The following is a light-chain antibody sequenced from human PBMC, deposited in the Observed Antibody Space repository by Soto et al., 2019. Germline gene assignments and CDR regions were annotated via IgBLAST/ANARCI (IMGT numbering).Light chain of an antibody. Sequence: QSVLTQPPSVSGAPGQRVTVSCTGRSSKIGAGYDVHWYQQLPGTAPKLLIYGNSNRPSGVPDRFSGSKSGTSASLAITGLQAEDEADYYCQSYDSSLSGYYVFGTGTKVTVL. J-gene: IGLJ1*01. CDR3: QSYDSSLSGYYV. CDR2: GNS. CDR1: SSKIGAGYD. V-gene: IGLV1-40*01.